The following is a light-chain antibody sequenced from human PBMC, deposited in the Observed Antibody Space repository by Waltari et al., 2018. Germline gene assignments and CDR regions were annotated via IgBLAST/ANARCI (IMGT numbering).Light chain of an antibody. CDR3: HQHFTTPLT. V-gene: IGKV4-1*01. Sequence: TVMTQSPDSLTVSLGERATLNCKSSQRVFFRSDKQHDLAWFQQKPGQPPKLLISWASARESGVPERFSASGSGTDFTLTITNLQPEDVATYYCHQHFTTPLTFGQGTKV. CDR1: QRVFFRSDKQHD. J-gene: IGKJ1*01. CDR2: WAS.